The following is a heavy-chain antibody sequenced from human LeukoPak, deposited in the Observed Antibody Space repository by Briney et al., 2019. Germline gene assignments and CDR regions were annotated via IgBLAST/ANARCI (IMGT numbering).Heavy chain of an antibody. Sequence: GRSLRLSCAASGFTFSSYAMHWVRQAPGKGLEWVAVISYDGSNKYYADSVKGRFTISRDNSKNTLYLQMNSLRAEDTAVYYCARDAEVGSYEGYFDYWGQGTLVTVSS. CDR3: ARDAEVGSYEGYFDY. V-gene: IGHV3-30-3*01. CDR2: ISYDGSNK. D-gene: IGHD1-26*01. J-gene: IGHJ4*02. CDR1: GFTFSSYA.